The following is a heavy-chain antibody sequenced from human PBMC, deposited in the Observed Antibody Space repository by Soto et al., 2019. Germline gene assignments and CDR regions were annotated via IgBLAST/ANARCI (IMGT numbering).Heavy chain of an antibody. J-gene: IGHJ4*02. CDR1: GFTFSSYA. CDR2: ISGSGGST. V-gene: IGHV3-23*01. Sequence: GGSLRLSCAASGFTFSSYAMSWVRQAPGKXLEWVSAISGSGGSTYYADSVKGRFTISRDNSKNTLYLQMNSLRAEDTAVYYCAKDQYYYDSSGYYTFRYWGQGTLVTVSS. CDR3: AKDQYYYDSSGYYTFRY. D-gene: IGHD3-22*01.